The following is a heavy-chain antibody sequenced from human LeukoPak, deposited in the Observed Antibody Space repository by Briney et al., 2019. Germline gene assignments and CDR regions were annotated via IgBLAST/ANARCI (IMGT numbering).Heavy chain of an antibody. CDR3: TRGPYSESDGFDL. J-gene: IGHJ5*02. V-gene: IGHV3-30-3*01. D-gene: IGHD1-26*01. CDR1: GFTFNTYA. Sequence: GGSLRLSCAASGFTFNTYALHWVRQAPGKGLAWVAFISYDGSNKYYADSVKGRFTISRDNSKNTLYLQMSSLRTDDTAIYYCTRGPYSESDGFDLWGQGALVTVSS. CDR2: ISYDGSNK.